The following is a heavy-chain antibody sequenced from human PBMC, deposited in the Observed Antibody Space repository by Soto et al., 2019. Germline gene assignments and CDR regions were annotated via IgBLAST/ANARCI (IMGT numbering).Heavy chain of an antibody. J-gene: IGHJ3*01. CDR2: ITGDGISI. V-gene: IGHV3-74*01. CDR1: EFTFTDYC. Sequence: EVQVVESGGGLAQPGGSLRLSCAASEFTFTDYCMHWVRQAPGKGLVWVSRITGDGISINYADFVRGRFTISRDNAKNSLCLHMSSLRVEDTAVYYCARGVRGRYGLDVVGEGTVVTVSS. D-gene: IGHD3-10*01. CDR3: ARGVRGRYGLDV.